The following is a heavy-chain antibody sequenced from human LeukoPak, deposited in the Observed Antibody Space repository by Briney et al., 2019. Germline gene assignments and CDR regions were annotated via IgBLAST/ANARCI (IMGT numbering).Heavy chain of an antibody. CDR2: ISGSGGST. D-gene: IGHD1-26*01. CDR3: AKDPHSGSYHTNWFNP. Sequence: GGSLRLSCAASGFTFSSYAMSWVRQAPGKGLEWVSAISGSGGSTYYADSMKGRFTISRDNSKNTLYLQMNSLRAEDTAVYYCAKDPHSGSYHTNWFNPWGQGTLVTVSS. V-gene: IGHV3-23*01. CDR1: GFTFSSYA. J-gene: IGHJ5*02.